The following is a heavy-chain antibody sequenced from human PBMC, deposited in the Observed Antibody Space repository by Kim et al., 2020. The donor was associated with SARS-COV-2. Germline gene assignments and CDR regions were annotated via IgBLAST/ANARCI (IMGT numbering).Heavy chain of an antibody. J-gene: IGHJ3*02. CDR3: ARSYCSGGSCWYAFDI. V-gene: IGHV4-31*03. CDR1: GGSISSGGFY. D-gene: IGHD2-15*01. Sequence: SETLSLTCSVSGGSISSGGFYWSWIRHHPGKGLEWIGYIYFSGSTYYNPSLKSRVAISVDTSKNQFSLKLSSVTAADTAVYYCARSYCSGGSCWYAFDI. CDR2: IYFSGST.